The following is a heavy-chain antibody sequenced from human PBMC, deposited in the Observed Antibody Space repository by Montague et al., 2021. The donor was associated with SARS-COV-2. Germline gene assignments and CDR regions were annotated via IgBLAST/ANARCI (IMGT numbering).Heavy chain of an antibody. V-gene: IGHV4-59*01. CDR2: IPDSGST. J-gene: IGHJ6*02. CDR1: GTSITSYY. D-gene: IGHD3-10*01. Sequence: SETLSLTCSVSGTSITSYYWNWIRQPPGKGLEWIGYIPDSGSTNYSPPPKSRVPIPVDTSKNQISLKLSSVTAADTAVYYCARGCLSYFGAGSHSYGMDVWGQGTTVTVSS. CDR3: ARGCLSYFGAGSHSYGMDV.